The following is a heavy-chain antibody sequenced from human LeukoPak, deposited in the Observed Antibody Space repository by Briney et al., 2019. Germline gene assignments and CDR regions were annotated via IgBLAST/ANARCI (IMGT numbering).Heavy chain of an antibody. CDR3: ARDAQRGFEYSHSLEY. D-gene: IGHD4-11*01. Sequence: GGSLRLSGAASGFIFSHYGMHWVRRAPGKGLEWVAVIWSDATNRFYAGSVKGRFTISRDNSQNTLCLQMNSLRAEDTAMYYCARDAQRGFEYSHSLEYCGHGTLVTVSS. CDR2: IWSDATNR. CDR1: GFIFSHYG. V-gene: IGHV3-33*01. J-gene: IGHJ4*01.